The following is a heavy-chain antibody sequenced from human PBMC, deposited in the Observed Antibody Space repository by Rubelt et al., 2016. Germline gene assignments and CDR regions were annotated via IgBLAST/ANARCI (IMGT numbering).Heavy chain of an antibody. CDR1: GFTVSSNY. CDR2: IYSGGST. J-gene: IGHJ4*02. D-gene: IGHD5-18*01. CDR3: ARDVYSYGGY. Sequence: EVQLVESGGGLMQPGGSLRLSCAVSGFTVSSNYMSWVRQAPGKGLEWVSLIYSGGSTYYADSGKGRFTISRDNSKNTLYLQMNSLRPEDTAVYYCARDVYSYGGYWGQGTLVTVSS. V-gene: IGHV3-53*01.